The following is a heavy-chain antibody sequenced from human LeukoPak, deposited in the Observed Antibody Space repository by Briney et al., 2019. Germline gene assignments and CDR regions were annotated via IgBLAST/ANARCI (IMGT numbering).Heavy chain of an antibody. CDR2: IYSSESNPHT. CDR3: TRDWTRLSSVF. CDR1: GASVSDYS. Sequence: SETLSLTCTVSGASVSDYSWGWVRQPAGKGLDWIGRIYSSESNPHTNYNPSLKSRVTLSVDTSTNQVSLKLNSVTAADTAVYYCTRDWTRLSSVFWGQGVLVTVSS. D-gene: IGHD3/OR15-3a*01. J-gene: IGHJ4*02. V-gene: IGHV4-4*07.